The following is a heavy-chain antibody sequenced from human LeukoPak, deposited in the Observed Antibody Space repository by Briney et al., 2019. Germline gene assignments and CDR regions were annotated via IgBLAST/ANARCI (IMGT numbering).Heavy chain of an antibody. V-gene: IGHV4-34*01. CDR1: GESFSGYY. CDR3: ARLLLYYYYMDV. J-gene: IGHJ6*03. Sequence: PSETLSLTCAVYGESFSGYYWSWIRQPPGKGLEWIGEINHSGSTNYNPSLKSRVTISVDTSKNQFSLKLSSVTAADTAVYYCARLLLYYYYMDVWGKGTTVTISS. CDR2: INHSGST.